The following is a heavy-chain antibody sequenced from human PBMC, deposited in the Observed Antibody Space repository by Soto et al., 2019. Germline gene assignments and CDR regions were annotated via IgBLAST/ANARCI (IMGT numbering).Heavy chain of an antibody. CDR3: ARDRPPLYYYGMDV. Sequence: EVQLVESGGGLVQPGGSLRLSCAASGFTFSSYSMNWVRQAPGKGLEWVSYISSSSSTIYYADSVKGRFTISRDNAKNSLYLQMNSLRDEDTAVYYCARDRPPLYYYGMDVWGQGTTVTVSS. CDR2: ISSSSSTI. J-gene: IGHJ6*02. V-gene: IGHV3-48*02. CDR1: GFTFSSYS.